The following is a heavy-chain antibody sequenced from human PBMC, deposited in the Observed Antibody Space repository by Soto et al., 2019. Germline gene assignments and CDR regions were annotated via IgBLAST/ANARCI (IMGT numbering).Heavy chain of an antibody. CDR3: VKSKNWYDGGSRYFDY. J-gene: IGHJ4*02. CDR1: GYTFTSYY. D-gene: IGHD1-1*01. Sequence: QVQLVQSGAEVMKPGASVKVSCRASGYTFTSYYIHWVRQAPGQGLEWVGAINPSAGYTSHAQRVQGRVTMTRDTATSTVYMELSSLRSEDTATYYCVKSKNWYDGGSRYFDYWGQGTLVTVSS. CDR2: INPSAGYT. V-gene: IGHV1-46*01.